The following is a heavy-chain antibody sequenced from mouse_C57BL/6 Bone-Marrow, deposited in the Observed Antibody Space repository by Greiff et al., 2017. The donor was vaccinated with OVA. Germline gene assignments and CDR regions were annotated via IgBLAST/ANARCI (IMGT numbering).Heavy chain of an antibody. CDR1: GYTFTSYG. V-gene: IGHV1-81*01. CDR3: ATYYYGRGAWFAY. D-gene: IGHD1-1*01. Sequence: QVQLQQSGAELARPGASVKLSCTASGYTFTSYGISWVKQSTGQGLEWIGEIYPRSGNTYYNEKLKGKATMTADKSSSTAYMELRSLTSEDSAVYFCATYYYGRGAWFAYWGQGTLVTVSA. CDR2: IYPRSGNT. J-gene: IGHJ3*01.